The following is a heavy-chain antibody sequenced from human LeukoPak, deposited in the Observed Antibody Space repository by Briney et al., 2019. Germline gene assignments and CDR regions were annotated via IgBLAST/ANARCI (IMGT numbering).Heavy chain of an antibody. J-gene: IGHJ5*02. V-gene: IGHV1-8*01. CDR3: ARVNYDILIGYDHNWLDP. CDR2: MNPNSGNT. CDR1: GYTFTNYD. Sequence: ASVRVSCKASGYTFTNYDISWVRQASGQGLEWMGWMNPNSGNTGYAQKFQGRVIMTRDTSISTAYMELSSLRSEDTAVYYCARVNYDILIGYDHNWLDPWGQGTLVIVSS. D-gene: IGHD3-9*01.